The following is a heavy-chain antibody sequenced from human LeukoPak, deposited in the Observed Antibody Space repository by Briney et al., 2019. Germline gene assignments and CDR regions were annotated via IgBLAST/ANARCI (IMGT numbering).Heavy chain of an antibody. V-gene: IGHV4-34*01. CDR3: ARAYDSSGYYFRY. J-gene: IGHJ4*02. CDR2: INHSGST. Sequence: SETLSLTCAVYGGSFSGYYWSWIRQPPGKGLEWIGEINHSGSTNYNPSLKSRVTISVDTSKNQFSLKLSSVTAADTAVYYCARAYDSSGYYFRYWGQGTLVTVSS. CDR1: GGSFSGYY. D-gene: IGHD3-22*01.